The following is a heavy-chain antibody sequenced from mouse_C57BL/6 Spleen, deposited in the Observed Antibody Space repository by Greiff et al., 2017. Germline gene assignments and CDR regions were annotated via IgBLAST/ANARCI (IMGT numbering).Heavy chain of an antibody. CDR3: ARCGSSYDAMDY. J-gene: IGHJ4*01. D-gene: IGHD1-1*01. CDR2: IYPGDGDT. Sequence: VQLQQSGAELVKPGASVKISCKASGYAFSSYWMNWVKQRPGKGLEWIGQIYPGDGDTNYNGKFKGKATLTADKSSSTAYMQLSSLTSEDSAVYFCARCGSSYDAMDYWGQGTSVTVSS. V-gene: IGHV1-80*01. CDR1: GYAFSSYW.